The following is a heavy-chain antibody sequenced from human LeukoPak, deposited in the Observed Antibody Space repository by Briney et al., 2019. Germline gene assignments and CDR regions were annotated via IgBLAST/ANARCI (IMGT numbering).Heavy chain of an antibody. V-gene: IGHV3-23*01. CDR2: SSRRGTT. CDR3: AREQAGTSGWYTLDY. D-gene: IGHD6-13*01. J-gene: IGHJ4*02. Sequence: GGSLRLSCAASGFTFSPYAMDWVRQAPGKGLQWVSASSRRGTTHYADSVKGRFTISRDNSKNEVYLQMNSLRVDDTGIYYCAREQAGTSGWYTLDYWGQGTVVTVSS. CDR1: GFTFSPYA.